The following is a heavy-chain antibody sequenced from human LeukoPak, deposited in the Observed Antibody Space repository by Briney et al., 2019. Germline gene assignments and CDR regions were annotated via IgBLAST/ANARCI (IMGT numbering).Heavy chain of an antibody. D-gene: IGHD4-17*01. CDR1: GGSISSGDYY. J-gene: IGHJ4*02. V-gene: IGHV4-30-4*01. CDR3: ARWHGDYVHYFDY. CDR2: IYYSGST. Sequence: PSQTLSLTCTVSGGSISSGDYYWSWIRQPPGKGLEWIGYIYYSGSTYYNPSLKSRVTISVDTSKNQFSLKLSSVTAADTAVYYCARWHGDYVHYFDYWGQGTLVTVSS.